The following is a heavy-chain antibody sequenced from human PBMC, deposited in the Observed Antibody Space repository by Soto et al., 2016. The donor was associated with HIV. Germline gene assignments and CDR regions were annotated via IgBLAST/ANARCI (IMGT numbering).Heavy chain of an antibody. V-gene: IGHV3-20*04. D-gene: IGHD3-22*01. CDR1: GFTFDDYG. J-gene: IGHJ1*01. Sequence: EVQLVESGGGVVRPGGSLRLSCAASGFTFDDYGLSWVRQAPGKGLEWVSNINWNGGSTGYVDSVKGRFTISRDNAKNSLYLQMNSLRADDTALYYCARETRYYSDGSGYYYGFDFRGGQGRPGPPSP. CDR2: INWNGGST. CDR3: ARETRYYSDGSGYYYGFDFR.